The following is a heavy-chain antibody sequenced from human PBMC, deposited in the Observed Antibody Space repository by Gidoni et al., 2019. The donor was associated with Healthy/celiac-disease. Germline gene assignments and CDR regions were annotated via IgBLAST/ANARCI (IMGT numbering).Heavy chain of an antibody. CDR3: ARISGSYDFWSGYYAYYFDY. Sequence: QVTLRESGPALVKPTQTLTLTCTFSGFSLSTSGLCVSWIRQPPGKALEWLARIDWDDDKYYSTSLKTRLTISKDTSKNQVVLTMTNMDPVDTATYYCARISGSYDFWSGYYAYYFDYWGQGTLVTVSS. J-gene: IGHJ4*02. D-gene: IGHD3-3*01. V-gene: IGHV2-70*15. CDR1: GFSLSTSGLC. CDR2: IDWDDDK.